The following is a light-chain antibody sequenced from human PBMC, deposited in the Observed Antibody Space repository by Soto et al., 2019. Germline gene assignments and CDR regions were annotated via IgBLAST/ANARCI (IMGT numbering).Light chain of an antibody. CDR2: EVS. CDR3: SSYTSSSTRV. CDR1: SSDVGGYNY. V-gene: IGLV2-14*01. Sequence: QSVLTQPASVSGSPGQSITISCTGTSSDVGGYNYVSWYQQHPGKAPKLMIYEVSNRPSGVSNRFSGSKSGNTVSLTISGLQAEDEADYYCSSYTSSSTRVFGEGTKLTVL. J-gene: IGLJ3*02.